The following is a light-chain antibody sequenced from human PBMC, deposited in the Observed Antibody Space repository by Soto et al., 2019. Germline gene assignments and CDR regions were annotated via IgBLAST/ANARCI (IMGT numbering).Light chain of an antibody. V-gene: IGKV1-9*01. CDR1: KGISNY. CDR3: QHLNSFPLT. J-gene: IGKJ4*01. CDR2: IAS. Sequence: IQLNQSPSSPSSPLGNTVTLTFLASKGISNYLAWYQQKPGKAPKLLIYIASTLQGGVPSRFSGSGSGTDFSLTISSVQADDVATYYCQHLNSFPLTFGGGTKVDIK.